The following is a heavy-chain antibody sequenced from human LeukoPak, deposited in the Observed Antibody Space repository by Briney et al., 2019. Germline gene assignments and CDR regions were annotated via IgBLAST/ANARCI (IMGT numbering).Heavy chain of an antibody. J-gene: IGHJ5*02. CDR1: GGSIGSGGYS. V-gene: IGHV4-30-2*01. CDR3: ARGLGSYDWFDP. D-gene: IGHD3-16*01. CDR2: IYHSGST. Sequence: SETLSLTCAVSGGSIGSGGYSWSWIRQPPGKGLEWIGYIYHSGSTYYNPSLKSRVTISVDRSKNQFSLKLSSVTAADTAVYYCARGLGSYDWFDPWGQGTLVTVSS.